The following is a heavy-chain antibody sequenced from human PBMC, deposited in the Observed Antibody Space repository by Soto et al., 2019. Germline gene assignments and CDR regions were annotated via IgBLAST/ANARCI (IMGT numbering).Heavy chain of an antibody. CDR1: GFSFNTYG. CDR2: TSSDGSYK. J-gene: IGHJ4*02. D-gene: IGHD1-26*01. Sequence: GGSLRLSCAASGFSFNTYGMHWVRQAPGKGLEWVAVTSSDGSYKDYADSVRGRFTISRGNSKNTLYLQMDSLRAEDSAMYYCGKKESGSYYEGSDYWGQGTLVTVSS. V-gene: IGHV3-30*18. CDR3: GKKESGSYYEGSDY.